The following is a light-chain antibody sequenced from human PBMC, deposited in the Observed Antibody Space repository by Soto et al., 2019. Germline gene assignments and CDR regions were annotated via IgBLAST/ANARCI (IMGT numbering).Light chain of an antibody. Sequence: EIVMTQSPATLSVSPGERATLSCRASQSVSSNLAWYQQKPGQAPRLLIYGASTRATGIPARFSGSGSGTEFTLTFSSLQSEDFAVYYCQQYNSWPPWTFGQGTKV. CDR3: QQYNSWPPWT. J-gene: IGKJ1*01. V-gene: IGKV3-15*01. CDR1: QSVSSN. CDR2: GAS.